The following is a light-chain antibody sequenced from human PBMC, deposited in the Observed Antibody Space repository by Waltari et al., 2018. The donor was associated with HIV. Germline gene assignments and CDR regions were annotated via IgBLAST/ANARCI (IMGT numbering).Light chain of an antibody. J-gene: IGKJ5*01. CDR3: QQRRSWPIT. CDR1: QSVGSY. Sequence: DIMLTQSPATLSLSPGDGATLSCRASQSVGSYLAWYQHKPGQAPRLLIYDASNRATGIPARFSGGGSGTDFTLTISSLEPDDFALYYCQQRRSWPITFGQGTRIEIK. V-gene: IGKV3-11*01. CDR2: DAS.